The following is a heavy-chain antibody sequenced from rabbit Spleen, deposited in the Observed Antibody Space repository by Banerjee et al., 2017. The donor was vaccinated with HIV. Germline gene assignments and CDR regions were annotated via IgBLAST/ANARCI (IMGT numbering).Heavy chain of an antibody. D-gene: IGHD1-1*01. CDR1: GFSFSSSYY. CDR3: ARVIYSYISGYYIPYYFKL. Sequence: QSLEESGGDLVKPGASLTLTCTASGFSFSSSYYMCWVRQAPGKGLEWIACIDTGSGSTDYATWAKGRFTISKTSSTTVTLQMTSLTAADTATYFCARVIYSYISGYYIPYYFKLWGPGTLVTVS. V-gene: IGHV1S40*01. CDR2: IDTGSGST. J-gene: IGHJ4*01.